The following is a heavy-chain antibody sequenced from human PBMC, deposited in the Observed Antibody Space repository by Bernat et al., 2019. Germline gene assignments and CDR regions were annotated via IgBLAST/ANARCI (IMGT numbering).Heavy chain of an antibody. J-gene: IGHJ6*03. V-gene: IGHV3-23*01. CDR3: AKGRGGNGNFYYYMDV. D-gene: IGHD3-16*01. CDR1: GFTFSSYA. CDR2: SGGYGGST. Sequence: EVQLLESGGGLVQPGESLRLSCAASGFTFSSYAMTWVRQAPGKGLEWVSASGGYGGSTYYSDSVKGRFTISRDNSKNTLYLQMNSLRAEDTAMYYCAKGRGGNGNFYYYMDVWGKGTTVTVSS.